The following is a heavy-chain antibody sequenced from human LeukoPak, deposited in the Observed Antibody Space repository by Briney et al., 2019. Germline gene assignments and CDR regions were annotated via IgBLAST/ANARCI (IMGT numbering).Heavy chain of an antibody. Sequence: SGTLSLTCTVSGGSISSYYWSWIRQPAGKGLEWIGRIYTSGSTNYNPSLKSRVTMSVDTSKNQFSLKLSSVTAADTAVYYCARGEDFGQAPDSYGYYGMDVWGQGTTVTVSS. J-gene: IGHJ6*02. CDR1: GGSISSYY. V-gene: IGHV4-4*07. CDR2: IYTSGST. CDR3: ARGEDFGQAPDSYGYYGMDV. D-gene: IGHD2-15*01.